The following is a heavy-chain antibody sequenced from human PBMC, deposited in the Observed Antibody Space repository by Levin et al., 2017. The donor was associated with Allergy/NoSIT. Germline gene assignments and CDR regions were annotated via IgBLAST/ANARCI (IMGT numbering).Heavy chain of an antibody. CDR1: GFTFSSYS. J-gene: IGHJ4*02. CDR3: ARDGDTVAPGGVDY. V-gene: IGHV3-21*01. Sequence: GGSLRLSCAASGFTFSSYSMNWVRQAPGKGLEWVSSISSSSSYIYYADSVKGRFTISRDNAKNSLYLQMNSLRAEDTAVYYCARDGDTVAPGGVDYWGQGTLVTVSS. D-gene: IGHD5-12*01. CDR2: ISSSSSYI.